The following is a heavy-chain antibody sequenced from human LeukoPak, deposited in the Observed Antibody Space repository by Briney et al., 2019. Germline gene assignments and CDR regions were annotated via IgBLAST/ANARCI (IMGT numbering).Heavy chain of an antibody. J-gene: IGHJ4*02. D-gene: IGHD3-10*01. V-gene: IGHV4-61*02. CDR1: GGSISSGSYY. Sequence: SETLSLTCTVSGGSISSGSYYWSWIRQPAGTGLEWIGRIYTSGNTNYNPSLKSRVTISVDTSKNQFSLKLSSVTAADTAVYYCARGGTWFGDFNYWGQGTLVTVSS. CDR3: ARGGTWFGDFNY. CDR2: IYTSGNT.